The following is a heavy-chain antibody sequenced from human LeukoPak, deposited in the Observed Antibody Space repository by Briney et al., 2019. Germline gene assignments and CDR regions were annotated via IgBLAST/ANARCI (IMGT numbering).Heavy chain of an antibody. J-gene: IGHJ5*02. CDR2: INHSGST. D-gene: IGHD6-19*01. Sequence: PSETLSLTCAVYGGSFSGYYWSWIRQPPGKGLEWIGEINHSGSTNYNPSLKSRVTISVDTSKNQFSLKLSSMTAADTAVYYCARLTGQWLPSSWFDPWGQGTLVTVSS. V-gene: IGHV4-34*01. CDR3: ARLTGQWLPSSWFDP. CDR1: GGSFSGYY.